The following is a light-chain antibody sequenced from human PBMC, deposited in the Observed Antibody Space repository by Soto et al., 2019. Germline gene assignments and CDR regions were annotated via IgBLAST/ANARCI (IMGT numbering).Light chain of an antibody. V-gene: IGKV1-5*03. CDR1: ESISGW. CDR3: QQYNSYPRT. J-gene: IGKJ1*01. Sequence: DIQMTQSPSTLSASVGDRVTITCRASESISGWLAWYQQKPGKAPKLVMVKASTLESGVPSRFSGSGSGTEFTLSISSLQPDDFAIYYCQQYNSYPRTFGQGTKVEIK. CDR2: KAS.